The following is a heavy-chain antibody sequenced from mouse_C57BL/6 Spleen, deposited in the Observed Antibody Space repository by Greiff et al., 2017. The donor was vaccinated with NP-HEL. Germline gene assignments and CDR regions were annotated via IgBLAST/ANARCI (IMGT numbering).Heavy chain of an antibody. CDR3: TRETGSTFAY. CDR2: ISSGGDYT. V-gene: IGHV5-9-1*02. J-gene: IGHJ3*01. Sequence: EVQGVESGEGLVKPGGSLKLSCAASGFTFSSYAMSWVRQTPEKRLEWVAYISSGGDYTYYADTVKGRFTISRDNARNTLYLQMSSLKSEDTAMYYCTRETGSTFAYWGQGTLVTVSA. CDR1: GFTFSSYA.